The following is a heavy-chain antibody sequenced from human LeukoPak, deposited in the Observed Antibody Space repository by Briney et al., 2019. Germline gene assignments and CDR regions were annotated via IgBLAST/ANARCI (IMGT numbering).Heavy chain of an antibody. J-gene: IGHJ4*02. V-gene: IGHV4-34*01. D-gene: IGHD6-13*01. Sequence: PSETLSLTCAVYGGSFSGYYWSWIRQPPGKGLEWIGEINHSGSTNYNPSLKSRVTISVDTSKNQFSLKLSSVTAADTAVYYCARTSCPGSSSCPFDYWGRGTLVTVSS. CDR1: GGSFSGYY. CDR2: INHSGST. CDR3: ARTSCPGSSSCPFDY.